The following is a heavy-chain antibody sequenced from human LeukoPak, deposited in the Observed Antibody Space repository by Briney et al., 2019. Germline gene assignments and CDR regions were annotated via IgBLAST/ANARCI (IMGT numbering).Heavy chain of an antibody. Sequence: SETLSLTCTVSGGSIRSYYWSWIRQPPGKGLEWIGYIYFSGSTSYNPSLKSRVTISVDRSKNQFSLKLSSVAAADTAVDYCARSYDTNFGYWGQGTLVTVSS. J-gene: IGHJ4*02. CDR1: GGSIRSYY. CDR2: IYFSGST. V-gene: IGHV4-59*01. D-gene: IGHD3-3*01. CDR3: ARSYDTNFGY.